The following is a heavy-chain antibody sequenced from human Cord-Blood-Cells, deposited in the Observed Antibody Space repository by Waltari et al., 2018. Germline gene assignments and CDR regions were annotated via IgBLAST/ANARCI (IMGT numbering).Heavy chain of an antibody. Sequence: QLQLQESGPGLVKPSGTLSLTCTVSGGPISSSSYYWGWIRQPPGKGLEWIGSIYYSGSTYYNPSLKSRVTISVDTSKNQFSLKLSSVTAADTAVYYCARHVGIAARPDWYFDLWGRGTLVTVSS. V-gene: IGHV4-39*01. CDR3: ARHVGIAARPDWYFDL. D-gene: IGHD6-6*01. CDR2: IYYSGST. J-gene: IGHJ2*01. CDR1: GGPISSSSYY.